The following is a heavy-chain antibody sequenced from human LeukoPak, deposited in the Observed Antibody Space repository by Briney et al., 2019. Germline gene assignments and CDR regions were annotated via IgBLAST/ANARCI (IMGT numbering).Heavy chain of an antibody. D-gene: IGHD5-18*01. J-gene: IGHJ4*02. Sequence: SETLSLTCTVSGGSISGYYLSWIRQSPEKGLEWIGYIYDSGTTNYNPSLKSRVLMSVDTSKTQVSLKVKSVTAADTAVYYCARGRYSYGFDYWGQGTLVTVSS. CDR3: ARGRYSYGFDY. CDR1: GGSISGYY. CDR2: IYDSGTT. V-gene: IGHV4-59*01.